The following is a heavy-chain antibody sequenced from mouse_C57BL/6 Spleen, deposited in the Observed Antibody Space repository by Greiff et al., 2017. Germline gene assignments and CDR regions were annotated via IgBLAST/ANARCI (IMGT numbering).Heavy chain of an antibody. CDR3: IFFMVTAGGYAMDY. CDR1: GFNIKDDY. D-gene: IGHD2-2*01. V-gene: IGHV14-4*01. CDR2: IDPENGDT. Sequence: VQLKESGAELVRPGASVKLSCTASGFNIKDDYMHWVKQRPEQGLEWIGWIDPENGDTEYASKFQGKATITADTSSNTAYLQLSSLTSEDTAVYYCIFFMVTAGGYAMDYWGQGTSVTVSS. J-gene: IGHJ4*01.